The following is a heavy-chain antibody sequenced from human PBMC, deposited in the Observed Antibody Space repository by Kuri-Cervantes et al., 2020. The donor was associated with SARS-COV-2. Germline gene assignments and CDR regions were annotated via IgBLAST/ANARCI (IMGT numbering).Heavy chain of an antibody. CDR2: VRGKANNYAT. V-gene: IGHV3-73*01. CDR3: ARAVWLQGPYCDY. CDR1: GFLFSASA. Sequence: GESLKISCEVSGFLFSASAIHWVRQASGKGLEWVGRVRGKANNYATAYAASVKGRFTISRDDSKNMAYLQMNSLRAEDTAVYYCARAVWLQGPYCDYWGQGILVTVSS. J-gene: IGHJ4*02. D-gene: IGHD3-16*01.